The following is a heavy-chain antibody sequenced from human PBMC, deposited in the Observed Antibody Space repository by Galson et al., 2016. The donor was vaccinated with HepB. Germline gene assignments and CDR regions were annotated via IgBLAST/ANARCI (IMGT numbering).Heavy chain of an antibody. CDR3: VLGWKCTSALCATLGFNWLEP. CDR1: GGSFTGYY. D-gene: IGHD2/OR15-2a*01. V-gene: IGHV4-34*01. Sequence: SETLSLTCAVHGGSFTGYYWSWIRQPPGKGLEWIGEISHSGRTNYNPSLKSRVIISLETSKTQFSLRPSSVTAADTAVYYCVLGWKCTSALCATLGFNWLEPWGQGTLVIVSS. J-gene: IGHJ5*02. CDR2: ISHSGRT.